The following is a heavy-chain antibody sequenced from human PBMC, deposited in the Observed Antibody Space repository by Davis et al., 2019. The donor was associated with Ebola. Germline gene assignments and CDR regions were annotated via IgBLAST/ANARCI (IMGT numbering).Heavy chain of an antibody. J-gene: IGHJ6*04. V-gene: IGHV3-23*01. CDR2: ISGSGDST. Sequence: GGSLRLSCAASGFTFSSYAMSWVRQAPGKGLEWVSAISGSGDSTYYADSVKGRFTISRDNSKNTLYLQMNSLRAEDTAVYYCAKSRQTIVATIRTTYGMDVWGKGTTVTVSS. CDR1: GFTFSSYA. D-gene: IGHD5-12*01. CDR3: AKSRQTIVATIRTTYGMDV.